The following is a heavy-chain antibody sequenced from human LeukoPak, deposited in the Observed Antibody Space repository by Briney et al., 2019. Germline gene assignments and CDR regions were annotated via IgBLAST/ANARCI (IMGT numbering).Heavy chain of an antibody. CDR1: GFTFDDYA. D-gene: IGHD6-19*01. V-gene: IGHV3-43*02. Sequence: AGGSLRLSCAASGFTFDDYAMHWVRQAPGKGLEWVSLISGDGGSTYYADSVKGRFTISRDNSKNSLYLQMNSLRAEDTALYYCAKDARRAVAGSLFDYWGQGTLVTVSS. CDR3: AKDARRAVAGSLFDY. CDR2: ISGDGGST. J-gene: IGHJ4*02.